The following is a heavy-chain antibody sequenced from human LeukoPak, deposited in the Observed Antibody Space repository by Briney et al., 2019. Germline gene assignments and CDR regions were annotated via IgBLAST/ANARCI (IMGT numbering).Heavy chain of an antibody. J-gene: IGHJ4*02. V-gene: IGHV3-72*01. CDR3: ARSWYSPAVGFDY. CDR2: TRNKANSYTT. Sequence: QPGGSLTLSCAASRFTFSDHYVDWVRQAPGKGLEWVGRTRNKANSYTTEYGASVKGRFTSSRDDSNNSLYLQMNSLTAEDTAVYYCARSWYSPAVGFDYWGQGTLVTVSS. D-gene: IGHD2-15*01. CDR1: RFTFSDHY.